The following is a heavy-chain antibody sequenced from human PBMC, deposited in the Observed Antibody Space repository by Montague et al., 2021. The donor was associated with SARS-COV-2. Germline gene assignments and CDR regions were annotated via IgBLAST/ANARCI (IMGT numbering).Heavy chain of an antibody. D-gene: IGHD3-9*01. Sequence: SETLSLTCTVSGGSISSYYWSWIRQPPGKGLEWIGYIYYSGSTNYNPSLKSRVTISVDTSKNQFSLKLSSVTAADTAGYYCARHALGYFDWLNEGYFDYWGQGTLVTVSS. CDR1: GGSISSYY. J-gene: IGHJ4*02. CDR3: ARHALGYFDWLNEGYFDY. V-gene: IGHV4-59*08. CDR2: IYYSGST.